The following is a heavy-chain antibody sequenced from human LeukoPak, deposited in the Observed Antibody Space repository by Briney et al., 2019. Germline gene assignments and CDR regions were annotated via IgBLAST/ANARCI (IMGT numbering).Heavy chain of an antibody. CDR3: ARDGRFGCYEDY. CDR2: IYYSGST. CDR1: GGSISSYY. Sequence: SETLSLTCTVSGGSISSYYWSWIRQPPGKGLEWIGYIYYSGSTNYNPSLKSRVTISVDTSKNQFSLKLSSVTAADTAVYYGARDGRFGCYEDYCGQGTLVTVSS. V-gene: IGHV4-59*01. J-gene: IGHJ4*02. D-gene: IGHD3-10*01.